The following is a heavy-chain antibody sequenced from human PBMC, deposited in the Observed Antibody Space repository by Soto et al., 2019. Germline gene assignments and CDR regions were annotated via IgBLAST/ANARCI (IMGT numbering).Heavy chain of an antibody. Sequence: PSETLSLTCAVYGGSFSGYYWSWIRQPPGKGLEWIGEINHSGSTNYNPSLKSRVTISVDTSKNQFSLKLSSVTAADTAVYYCARVGPLSSWYQKRGYFDYWGQGTLVTVSS. D-gene: IGHD6-13*01. J-gene: IGHJ4*02. CDR2: INHSGST. CDR1: GGSFSGYY. CDR3: ARVGPLSSWYQKRGYFDY. V-gene: IGHV4-34*01.